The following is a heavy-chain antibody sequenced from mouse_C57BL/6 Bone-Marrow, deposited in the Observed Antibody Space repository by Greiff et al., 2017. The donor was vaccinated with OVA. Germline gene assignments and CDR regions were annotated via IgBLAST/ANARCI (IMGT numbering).Heavy chain of an antibody. Sequence: VKLMESGPGLVAPSQRLSITCTVSGFSLTSYGVDWVRQPPGKGLEWLGVIWGGGSTNYNSALMSRLSISKDNSKSQVFLKMNSLQTDDTAMYYCAKINDYDVGGYAMDYWGQGTSVTVSS. V-gene: IGHV2-9*01. CDR2: IWGGGST. D-gene: IGHD2-4*01. CDR1: GFSLTSYG. J-gene: IGHJ4*01. CDR3: AKINDYDVGGYAMDY.